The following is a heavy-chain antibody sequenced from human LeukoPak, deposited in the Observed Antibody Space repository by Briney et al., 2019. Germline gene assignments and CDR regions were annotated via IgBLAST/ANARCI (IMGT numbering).Heavy chain of an antibody. Sequence: SETLSLTCTVSGGSIGSYYWSWIRQPPGKGLEWIGYIYYSGSTNYNPSLKSRVTISVDTSKNQFSLKLSSVTAADTAVYYCAREAEAGPIDYWGQGTLVTVSS. CDR1: GGSIGSYY. CDR3: AREAEAGPIDY. D-gene: IGHD6-19*01. J-gene: IGHJ4*02. CDR2: IYYSGST. V-gene: IGHV4-59*01.